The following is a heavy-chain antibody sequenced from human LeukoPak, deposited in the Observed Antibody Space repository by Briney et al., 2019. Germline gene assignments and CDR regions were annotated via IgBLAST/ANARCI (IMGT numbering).Heavy chain of an antibody. CDR3: ARDMEGGSNGLYYFDH. CDR2: INPNSGGT. J-gene: IGHJ4*02. D-gene: IGHD1-26*01. Sequence: GASVKVSCKASGYTFTGYYIHWVRQAPGQGLERMGWINPNSGGTNYAQKFHGRFTMTRDTSVSTAYMELSRLRSDDTALYYCARDMEGGSNGLYYFDHWGQGTLVTVSS. V-gene: IGHV1-2*02. CDR1: GYTFTGYY.